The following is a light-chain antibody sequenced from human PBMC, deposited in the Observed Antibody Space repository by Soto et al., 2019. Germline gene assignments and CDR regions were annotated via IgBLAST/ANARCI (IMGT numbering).Light chain of an antibody. Sequence: AIRMTQSPSSFSASTGDRVTITCRASQGISSYLAWYQQKPGKAPKLLIYAASTLQSGVPSRFSGSGSGTDFTLTISCLQSEDFATYYSQQYYSYPHTFGGGTKVEIK. V-gene: IGKV1-8*01. J-gene: IGKJ4*01. CDR3: QQYYSYPHT. CDR2: AAS. CDR1: QGISSY.